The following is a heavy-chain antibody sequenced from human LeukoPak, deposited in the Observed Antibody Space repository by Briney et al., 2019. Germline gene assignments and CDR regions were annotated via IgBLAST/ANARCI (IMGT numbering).Heavy chain of an antibody. J-gene: IGHJ4*02. V-gene: IGHV1-8*01. CDR1: GYTFRSYE. Sequence: ASVKVFCKASGYTFRSYEINWVRQAPGQGLEWVGWIHPNSGKTGYAQKFQGRVTMTRDTSTETAFMELSSLKFDDTAIFYCARGHYGGNRYFDIWGQGTLVTVSS. CDR3: ARGHYGGNRYFDI. CDR2: IHPNSGKT. D-gene: IGHD4-23*01.